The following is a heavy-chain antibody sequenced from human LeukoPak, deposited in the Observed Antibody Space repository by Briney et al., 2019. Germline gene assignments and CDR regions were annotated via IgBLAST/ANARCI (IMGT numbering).Heavy chain of an antibody. Sequence: GGSLRLSCAASGLTLSSYAMSWVRQAPGKGLEWVSSISARGGSTNYADSVKGRFTISRDNSKNTVYLQMNSLRAEDTAVYYCAKVMKGSERLTMVRGVIIKTAGLYYMDVWGKGTTVTVSS. CDR1: GLTLSSYA. CDR2: ISARGGST. V-gene: IGHV3-23*01. D-gene: IGHD3-10*01. J-gene: IGHJ6*03. CDR3: AKVMKGSERLTMVRGVIIKTAGLYYMDV.